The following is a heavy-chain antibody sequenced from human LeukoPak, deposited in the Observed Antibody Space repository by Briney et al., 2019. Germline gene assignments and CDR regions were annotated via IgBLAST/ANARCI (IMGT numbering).Heavy chain of an antibody. CDR1: GYTFTSYS. Sequence: GASVTVSCKASGYTFTSYSMHWVRQAPGQELEWMGIINPSGSSTNYAQKFQGRVTMTRDMSTSTVYMELSSLRSEDTAVYYCARARGYSYGFDYWGQGTLVTVSS. CDR3: ARARGYSYGFDY. J-gene: IGHJ4*02. CDR2: INPSGSST. D-gene: IGHD5-18*01. V-gene: IGHV1-46*01.